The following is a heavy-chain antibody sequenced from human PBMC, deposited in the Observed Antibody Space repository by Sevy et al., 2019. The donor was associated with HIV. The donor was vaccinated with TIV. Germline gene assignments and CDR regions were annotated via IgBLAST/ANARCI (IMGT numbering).Heavy chain of an antibody. CDR1: GFTFSSYS. V-gene: IGHV3-48*02. J-gene: IGHJ4*02. D-gene: IGHD3-3*01. CDR3: AGEGAVPFFFFDY. Sequence: GSLRLSCAASGFTFSSYSMNWVRQAPGKGLEWVSYISSSSSTIYYADSVKGRVTISRDNAKNSLYLQMNSLGDEDTAVYYCAGEGAVPFFFFDYWGQGTLVTVSS. CDR2: ISSSSSTI.